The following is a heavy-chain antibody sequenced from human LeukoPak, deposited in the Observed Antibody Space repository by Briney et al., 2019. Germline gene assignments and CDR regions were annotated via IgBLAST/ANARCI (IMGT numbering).Heavy chain of an antibody. CDR2: ISSSSSTI. CDR3: ARRITIFGVVMRYFDL. V-gene: IGHV3-48*01. Sequence: PGGSLRLSCAASGFTFSSYSMNWVRQAPGKGLEWVSYISSSSSTIYYADSVKGRFTISRDNAKNSLYLQMNSLRAEDTAVYYCARRITIFGVVMRYFDLWGRGTLVTVSS. J-gene: IGHJ2*01. CDR1: GFTFSSYS. D-gene: IGHD3-3*01.